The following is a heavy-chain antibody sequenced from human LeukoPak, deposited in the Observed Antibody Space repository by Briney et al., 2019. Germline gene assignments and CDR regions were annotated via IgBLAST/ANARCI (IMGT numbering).Heavy chain of an antibody. CDR1: GGSFSGYY. D-gene: IGHD6-19*01. J-gene: IGHJ3*02. V-gene: IGHV4-34*01. CDR3: ATYYSSGWFSDAFDI. CDR2: IYYSGST. Sequence: SETLSLTCAVYGGSFSGYYWGWIRQPPGKGLEWIGSIYYSGSTYYNPSLKSRVTISVDTSKNQFSLKLSSVTAADTAVYYCATYYSSGWFSDAFDIWGQGTMVTVSS.